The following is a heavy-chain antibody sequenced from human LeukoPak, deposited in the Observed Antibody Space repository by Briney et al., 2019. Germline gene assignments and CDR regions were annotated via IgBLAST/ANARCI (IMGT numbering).Heavy chain of an antibody. CDR3: AREMSRWVVPAAIVGNWFDP. V-gene: IGHV4-4*07. J-gene: IGHJ5*02. D-gene: IGHD2-2*01. Sequence: PSETLSLTCTVSGGSISSYYWSWIRQPAGKGLEWIGRIYTSGSTNYNPSLKSRVTMSVDTSKNQFSLKLSSVTAADTAVYYCAREMSRWVVPAAIVGNWFDPWGQGTLVTVSS. CDR2: IYTSGST. CDR1: GGSISSYY.